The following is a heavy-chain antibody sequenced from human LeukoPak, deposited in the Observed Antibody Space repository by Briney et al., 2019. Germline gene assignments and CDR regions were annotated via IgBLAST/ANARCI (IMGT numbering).Heavy chain of an antibody. J-gene: IGHJ4*02. CDR2: ISGSGGST. CDR3: ARVGGNSGY. CDR1: GFTFSSYA. V-gene: IGHV3-23*01. Sequence: HTGGSLRLSCAASGFTFSSYAMSWVRQAPGKGLEWVSAISGSGGSTYYADSVKGRFTISRDNSKNTLYLQMNSLRAEDTAVYYCARVGGNSGYWGQGTLVTVSS. D-gene: IGHD4-23*01.